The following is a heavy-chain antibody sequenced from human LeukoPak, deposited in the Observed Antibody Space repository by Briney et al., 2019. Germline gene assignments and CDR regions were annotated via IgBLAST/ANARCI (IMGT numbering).Heavy chain of an antibody. Sequence: SVKVSCKASGGTFSSYAISWVRQAPGQGLEWMGGIIPIFGTANYAQKFQGRVTITADKSTSTAYMELSSLRSEDTAVYYCARVTGSSWFFARLRGYYMDVWGKGTTVTVSS. CDR3: ARVTGSSWFFARLRGYYMDV. D-gene: IGHD6-13*01. J-gene: IGHJ6*03. V-gene: IGHV1-69*06. CDR2: IIPIFGTA. CDR1: GGTFSSYA.